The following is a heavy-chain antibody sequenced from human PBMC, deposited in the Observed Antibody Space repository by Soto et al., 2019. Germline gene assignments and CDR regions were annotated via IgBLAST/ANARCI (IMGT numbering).Heavy chain of an antibody. J-gene: IGHJ4*02. CDR3: ARDAGGIGWYF. CDR1: GFTFSDYW. V-gene: IGHV3-7*05. D-gene: IGHD6-19*01. CDR2: INTNGGER. Sequence: GGSLRLSCAASGFTFSDYWMSWVRQAPGRGLQWVANINTNGGERHYVDSVEGRFTISRDNAKNSLYLQLDSLGAEDTAFYYCARDAGGIGWYFWGQGTLVTVSS.